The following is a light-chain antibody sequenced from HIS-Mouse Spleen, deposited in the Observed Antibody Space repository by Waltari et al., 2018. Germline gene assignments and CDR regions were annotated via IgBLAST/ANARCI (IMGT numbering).Light chain of an antibody. Sequence: QSVLTLPPSASGTPGQRLTISCSGTSSNIGSNYVYWYQQPPGTPPKHLIYRNKRRPSGVPYRFFGSKSGTSASLAIIGLRSEDEADYYCAAWDDSLSGWVFGGGTKLTVL. V-gene: IGLV1-47*01. CDR2: RNK. CDR1: SSNIGSNY. J-gene: IGLJ3*02. CDR3: AAWDDSLSGWV.